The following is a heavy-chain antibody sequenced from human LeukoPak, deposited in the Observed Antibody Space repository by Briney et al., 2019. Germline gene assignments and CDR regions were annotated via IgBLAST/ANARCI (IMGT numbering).Heavy chain of an antibody. J-gene: IGHJ4*02. Sequence: ASVKVSCKASGYTFTSYYMHWVRQAPGQGLEWMGIINPSGGSTSYAQKFQGRVTMTRDTSTSTVYMELSSLRSEDTAVYYCARGALGYCNSTSCLSYYFDYWGQGTLVTVSS. V-gene: IGHV1-46*01. CDR2: INPSGGST. CDR3: ARGALGYCNSTSCLSYYFDY. CDR1: GYTFTSYY. D-gene: IGHD2-2*01.